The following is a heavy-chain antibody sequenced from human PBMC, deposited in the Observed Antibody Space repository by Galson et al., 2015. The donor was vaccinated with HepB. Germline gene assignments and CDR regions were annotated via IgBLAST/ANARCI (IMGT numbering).Heavy chain of an antibody. CDR2: ISYDGSNH. D-gene: IGHD3-22*01. CDR3: ARTPEQWLLEAFHY. V-gene: IGHV3-30*04. J-gene: IGHJ4*02. CDR1: GFTFSRHA. Sequence: SLRLSCAASGFTFSRHAMHWVRQAPGKGLEWVAVISYDGSNHYYSDSVRGRVTISRDNSKNTLYLQMNSLRADDTAIYYCARTPEQWLLEAFHYWGQGTLVTVSS.